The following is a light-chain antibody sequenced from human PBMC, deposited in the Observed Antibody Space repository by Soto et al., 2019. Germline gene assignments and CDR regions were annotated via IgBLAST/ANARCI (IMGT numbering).Light chain of an antibody. V-gene: IGLV1-40*01. J-gene: IGLJ3*02. CDR2: GNS. CDR1: SSNIGAGYD. Sequence: QAVVTQPPSVSGAPGQRVTICCSGSSSNIGAGYDVHWYQQLPGTAPKLLIYGNSNRPSGVPDRFSGSKSGTSASLAITGLQAEDEADYYCQSYDSSLSGSWVFGGGTKVTVL. CDR3: QSYDSSLSGSWV.